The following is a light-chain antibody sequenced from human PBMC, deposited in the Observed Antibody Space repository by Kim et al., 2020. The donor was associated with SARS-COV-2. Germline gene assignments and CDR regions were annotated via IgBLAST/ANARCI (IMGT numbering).Light chain of an antibody. Sequence: GKSVPISCTGTSSDFGGYNYVSWYQQPPGKAPKLMIYDVSKRPSGVPDRFSGSKSGNTASLTISGLQAEDEADYYCCSYAGSYTFVFGTGTKVTVL. J-gene: IGLJ1*01. CDR1: SSDFGGYNY. V-gene: IGLV2-11*01. CDR3: CSYAGSYTFV. CDR2: DVS.